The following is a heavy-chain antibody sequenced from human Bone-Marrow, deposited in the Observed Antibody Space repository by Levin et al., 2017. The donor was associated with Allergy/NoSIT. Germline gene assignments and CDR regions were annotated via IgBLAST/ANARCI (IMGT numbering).Heavy chain of an antibody. V-gene: IGHV1-2*02. J-gene: IGHJ5*02. CDR1: GYTFTDYH. CDR3: ARASPGNKNDARWFDP. Sequence: GASVKVSCKTSGYTFTDYHIHWVRQAPGQGLEWMGWINPNGDGTNYARKFQGRVAMTRDTSVSTFYMEMLSLTSGDTAVYYCARASPGNKNDARWFDPWGQGTLVTVSS. CDR2: INPNGDGT. D-gene: IGHD1-1*01.